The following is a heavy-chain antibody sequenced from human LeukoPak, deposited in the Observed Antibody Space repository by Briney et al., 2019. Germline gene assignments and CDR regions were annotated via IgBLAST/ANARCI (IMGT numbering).Heavy chain of an antibody. CDR1: MNYA. CDR3: ARVGPIAVAGERVSRGYYYYMDV. J-gene: IGHJ6*03. D-gene: IGHD6-19*01. V-gene: IGHV3-48*04. Sequence: GGTLRLSCAASMNYAMNWVRQAPGKGLEWVSYISSSSSTIYYADSVKGRFTISRDNAKNSLYLQMNSLRAEDTAVYYCARVGPIAVAGERVSRGYYYYMDVWGKGTTVTVSS. CDR2: ISSSSSTI.